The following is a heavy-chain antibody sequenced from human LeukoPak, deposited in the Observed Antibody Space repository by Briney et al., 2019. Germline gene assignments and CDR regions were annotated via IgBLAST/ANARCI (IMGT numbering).Heavy chain of an antibody. CDR3: ANSIAAAGTGLPYYYYGMDV. CDR2: INPNSGGT. J-gene: IGHJ6*02. Sequence: GASVKVSCTASGYTFTRYYMHWVRQAPGQGLEWMGWINPNSGGTNYAQKFQGRVTMTRDTSISTAYMELSRLRSDDTAVYYCANSIAAAGTGLPYYYYGMDVWGQGTTVTVSS. D-gene: IGHD6-13*01. V-gene: IGHV1-2*02. CDR1: GYTFTRYY.